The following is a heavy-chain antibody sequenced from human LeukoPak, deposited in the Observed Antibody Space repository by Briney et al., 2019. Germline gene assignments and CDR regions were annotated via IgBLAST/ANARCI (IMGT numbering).Heavy chain of an antibody. D-gene: IGHD3-10*01. V-gene: IGHV1-46*01. CDR2: INPSGGST. CDR1: GYTFTRYY. CDR3: ARGYRLGTRYYGSGSYLY. J-gene: IGHJ4*02. Sequence: ASVKVSCKAFGYTFTRYYMHWVRQAPGQGPEWMGVINPSGGSTIYAQKFQGRVTMTRDTSTSTVYMELSSLRSEDTAVYYCARGYRLGTRYYGSGSYLYWGQGTLVTVSS.